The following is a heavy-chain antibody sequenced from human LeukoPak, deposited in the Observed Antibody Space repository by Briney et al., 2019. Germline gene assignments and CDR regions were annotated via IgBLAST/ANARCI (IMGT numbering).Heavy chain of an antibody. D-gene: IGHD3-10*01. CDR2: IKQDGSEK. CDR1: GFTFSSYW. CDR3: ARCLLPRVLLWFGEPPNWFDP. V-gene: IGHV3-7*01. J-gene: IGHJ5*02. Sequence: PGGSLRLSCAASGFTFSSYWMSWVRQAPGKWQERVANIKQDGSEKYYVDSVKGRFTISRDNAKNSLYLQMNSLRAEDTAVYYCARCLLPRVLLWFGEPPNWFDPWGQGTLVTVSS.